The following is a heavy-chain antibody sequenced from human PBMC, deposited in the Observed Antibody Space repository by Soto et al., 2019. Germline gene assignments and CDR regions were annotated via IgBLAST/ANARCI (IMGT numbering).Heavy chain of an antibody. D-gene: IGHD6-19*01. V-gene: IGHV3-9*01. CDR2: ITWNSGRI. J-gene: IGHJ6*02. CDR3: AKDIYCRGQWLESYYYGMDV. Sequence: EVQLVESGGGLVQPGRSLRLSCAASGFTFDDYAMHWVRQVPGKGLEWVSGITWNSGRIRYADSVKGRFTISRDNGKNSLYLQMNSLRPEDTALYYCAKDIYCRGQWLESYYYGMDVWGQGTTVTVSS. CDR1: GFTFDDYA.